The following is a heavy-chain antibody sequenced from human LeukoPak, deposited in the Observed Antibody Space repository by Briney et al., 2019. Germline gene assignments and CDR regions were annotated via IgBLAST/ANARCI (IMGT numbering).Heavy chain of an antibody. CDR2: ISDSGGST. V-gene: IGHV3-23*01. CDR1: GFTFSNCA. Sequence: GGSLRLSCAASGFTFSNCAMSWVRRAPGKGLKWVSAISDSGGSTYYADSVKGRFTISRDNSRNTLYLQMNNLRAEDTATYYCASQKEKFYDSSGNYWSQGTLVTVSS. D-gene: IGHD3-22*01. CDR3: ASQKEKFYDSSGNY. J-gene: IGHJ4*02.